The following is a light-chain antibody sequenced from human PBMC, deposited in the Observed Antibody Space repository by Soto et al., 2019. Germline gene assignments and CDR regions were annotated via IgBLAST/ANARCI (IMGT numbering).Light chain of an antibody. CDR1: SSDVGGYNY. V-gene: IGLV2-14*01. CDR2: EVS. CDR3: SSYTNNSTYV. J-gene: IGLJ1*01. Sequence: QSALPWTASVSESAGQSIPISCTGTSSDVGGYNYVSWYQQHPGNAPKLMIYEVSNRPSGVSNRFSGSKSGNTASLTISGLQAEDEADYYCSSYTNNSTYVFGPGTKVTVL.